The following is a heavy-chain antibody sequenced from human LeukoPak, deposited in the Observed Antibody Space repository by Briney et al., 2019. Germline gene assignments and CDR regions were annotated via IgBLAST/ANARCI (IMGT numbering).Heavy chain of an antibody. Sequence: SETLSLTCAVYGGSFSGYYWSWIRQPPGKGLEWIGEINHSGSTNYNPSLKSRVTISVDTSKNQFSLKLSSVTAADTAVYYCARMDAYIFGYADSWGQGTLVTVSS. V-gene: IGHV4-34*01. CDR3: ARMDAYIFGYADS. J-gene: IGHJ4*02. CDR1: GGSFSGYY. D-gene: IGHD5-18*01. CDR2: INHSGST.